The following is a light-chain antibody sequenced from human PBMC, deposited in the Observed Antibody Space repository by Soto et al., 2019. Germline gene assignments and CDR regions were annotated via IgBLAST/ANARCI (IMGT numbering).Light chain of an antibody. CDR2: DNT. V-gene: IGLV1-40*01. Sequence: QAVVTQPPSVSGAPGQRVTVSCTGGSSNIGAGYDVHWYQQLPGTAPKLLIYDNTNRPSGVPDRFSGSKSGTSASLAITGLQAEDEADYYCQSYDSSLSAVVFGGGTKVTVL. CDR1: SSNIGAGYD. J-gene: IGLJ2*01. CDR3: QSYDSSLSAVV.